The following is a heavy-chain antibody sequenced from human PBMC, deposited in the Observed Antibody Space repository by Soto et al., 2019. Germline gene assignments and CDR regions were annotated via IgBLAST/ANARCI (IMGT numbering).Heavy chain of an antibody. J-gene: IGHJ6*03. CDR3: ARHGYCTNGVCYTHYMDV. D-gene: IGHD2-8*01. Sequence: SETLSLTCTVSGGSISSSSYYWGWIRQPPGKGLEWIGSIYYSGSTYYNPSLKSRVPISVDTSKNQFSLKLSSVTAADTAVYYCARHGYCTNGVCYTHYMDVWGKGTTVTVSS. CDR2: IYYSGST. CDR1: GGSISSSSYY. V-gene: IGHV4-39*01.